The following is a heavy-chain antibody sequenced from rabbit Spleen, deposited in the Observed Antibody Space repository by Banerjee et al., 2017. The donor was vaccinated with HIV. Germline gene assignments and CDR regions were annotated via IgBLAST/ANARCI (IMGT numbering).Heavy chain of an antibody. V-gene: IGHV1S45*01. CDR1: GFTISSSYW. J-gene: IGHJ4*01. D-gene: IGHD6-1*01. Sequence: QEQLVESGGGLVQPEGSLTLTCTASGFTISSSYWICWVRQAPGKGLEWIGCIYTGSGSTYYATWAKGRFTISKTSSTTVTLQMTSLTAADTATYFCARDIFSGNNYGRGFNLWGQGTLVTVS. CDR2: IYTGSGST. CDR3: ARDIFSGNNYGRGFNL.